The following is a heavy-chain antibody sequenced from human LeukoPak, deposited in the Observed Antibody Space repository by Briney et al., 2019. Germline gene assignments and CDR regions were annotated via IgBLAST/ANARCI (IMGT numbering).Heavy chain of an antibody. Sequence: PGGSLRLSCAASGFTFDDYAMHWVRQAPGKGLEWVSLISWDGGSTYYADSVKGRFTISRDNSKNSLYLQMNSLRAEDTALYYCATSSPDGYYYMDVWGKGTTVTVSS. D-gene: IGHD2-8*01. CDR3: ATSSPDGYYYMDV. CDR2: ISWDGGST. V-gene: IGHV3-43D*03. CDR1: GFTFDDYA. J-gene: IGHJ6*03.